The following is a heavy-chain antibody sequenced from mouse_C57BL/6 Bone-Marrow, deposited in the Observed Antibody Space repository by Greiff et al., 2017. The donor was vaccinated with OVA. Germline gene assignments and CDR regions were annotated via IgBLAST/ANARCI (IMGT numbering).Heavy chain of an antibody. CDR1: GFTFSSYA. J-gene: IGHJ1*03. CDR3: ARDLAYYSNYRYFDV. Sequence: EVQVVESGAGLVKPGGSLKLSCAASGFTFSSYAMSWVRQTPEKRLEWVATISDGGSYTYYPDNVKGRFTISRDNAKNNLYLQMSHLKSEDTAMYYCARDLAYYSNYRYFDVWGTGTTVTVSS. D-gene: IGHD2-5*01. CDR2: ISDGGSYT. V-gene: IGHV5-4*01.